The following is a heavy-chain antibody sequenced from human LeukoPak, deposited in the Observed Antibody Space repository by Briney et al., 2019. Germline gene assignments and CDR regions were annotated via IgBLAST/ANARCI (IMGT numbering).Heavy chain of an antibody. CDR3: ARYCSSTSCYSPYYYYMDV. CDR1: GFTFSNYW. J-gene: IGHJ6*03. CDR2: INRDGSST. V-gene: IGHV3-74*01. Sequence: GGSLRLSCAASGFTFSNYWMHWVRQAPGKGLVWVSRINRDGSSTSYADSVKGRFTISRDNAKNTLYLQMNSLRVEDTAVYYCARYCSSTSCYSPYYYYMDVWGKGTTVTISS. D-gene: IGHD2-2*01.